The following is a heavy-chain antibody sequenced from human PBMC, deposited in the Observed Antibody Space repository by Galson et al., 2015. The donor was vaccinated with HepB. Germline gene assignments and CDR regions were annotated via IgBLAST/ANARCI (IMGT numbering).Heavy chain of an antibody. V-gene: IGHV3-72*01. CDR1: GFTFSDHY. CDR3: TRGGPGNFDY. Sequence: SLRLSCAASGFTFSDHYMHWIRQAPGKGLEWLGPIKNKTDKSATQYGAAVKERFTLSRDDSKNSLSLEMNSLRTEDTAVYYCTRGGPGNFDYWGQGTLVTVSS. CDR2: IKNKTDKSAT. J-gene: IGHJ4*02. D-gene: IGHD3-10*01.